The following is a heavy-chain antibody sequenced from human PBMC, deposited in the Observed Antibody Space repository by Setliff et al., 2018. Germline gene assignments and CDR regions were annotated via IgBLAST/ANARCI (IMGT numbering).Heavy chain of an antibody. J-gene: IGHJ3*01. CDR1: GGSFSGHY. D-gene: IGHD3-10*01. CDR3: ARHGPTRTDSWFDSFDV. CDR2: IYDTGST. Sequence: PSETLSLTCAVYGGSFSGHYWSWIRQSPGKGLEWIGYIYDTGSTNSDPSLKSRVTMSVDTSKNQVSLKMTSVTAADTAVYYCARHGPTRTDSWFDSFDVWGQGTKVTVSS. V-gene: IGHV4-59*08.